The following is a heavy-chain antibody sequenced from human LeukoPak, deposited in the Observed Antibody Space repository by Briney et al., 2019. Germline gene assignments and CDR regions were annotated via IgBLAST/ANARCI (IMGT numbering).Heavy chain of an antibody. Sequence: ASVKVSCXASGYTFTSYDINWVRQATGRGLEWMGWMNPNSGNTGYAQKFQGRVTMTRNTSISTAYMELSSLRSEDTAVYYCARVKDSSSWYWYYYYMDVWGKGTTVTVSS. CDR1: GYTFTSYD. CDR2: MNPNSGNT. CDR3: ARVKDSSSWYWYYYYMDV. V-gene: IGHV1-8*01. D-gene: IGHD6-13*01. J-gene: IGHJ6*03.